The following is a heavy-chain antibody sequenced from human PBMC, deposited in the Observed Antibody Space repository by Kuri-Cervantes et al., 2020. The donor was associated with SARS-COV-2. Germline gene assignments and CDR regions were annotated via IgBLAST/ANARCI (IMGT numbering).Heavy chain of an antibody. D-gene: IGHD2-21*01. CDR3: ARDRVGVYDS. V-gene: IGHV3-30-3*01. CDR1: GFTFSRYA. J-gene: IGHJ4*02. CDR2: ISYDGSNK. Sequence: GGSLRLSCAASGFTFSRYAMHWVRQAPGKGLEWVAVISYDGSNKDYTASGKGRFTISRDNSQNTLYLQMKSLRTEDTALYYCARDRVGVYDSWGQGTLVTVSS.